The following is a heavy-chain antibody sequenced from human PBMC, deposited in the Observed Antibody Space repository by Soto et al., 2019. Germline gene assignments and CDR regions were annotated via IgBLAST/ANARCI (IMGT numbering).Heavy chain of an antibody. D-gene: IGHD3-10*01. CDR2: IYTSGST. CDR1: GGSISSYY. V-gene: IGHV4-4*07. J-gene: IGHJ5*02. CDR3: ARAGPSSISWFGGGGFPFDP. Sequence: SETLSLTCTVSGGSISSYYWSWIRQPAGKGLEWIGRIYTSGSTNYNPSLKRRVTMSVDTSKNQFSLKLSSVTAADTAVYYCARAGPSSISWFGGGGFPFDPWGQGTLVTVSS.